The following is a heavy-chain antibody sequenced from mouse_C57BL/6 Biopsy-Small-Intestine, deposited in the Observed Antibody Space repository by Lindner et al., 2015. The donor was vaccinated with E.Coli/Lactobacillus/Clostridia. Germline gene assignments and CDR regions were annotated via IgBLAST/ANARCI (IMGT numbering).Heavy chain of an antibody. CDR3: ARSGHSNYDY. J-gene: IGHJ2*01. CDR1: GYAFSNSW. V-gene: IGHV1-82*01. Sequence: VQLQESGPELVKPGASVKISCKASGYAFSNSWMNWVKQRPGKGLEWIGRIFPGDGDTNYNGKFKAKATLTADKSSSTAYMQLSSLTSEDSAVYFCARSGHSNYDYWGQGTTLTVSS. D-gene: IGHD2-5*01. CDR2: IFPGDGDT.